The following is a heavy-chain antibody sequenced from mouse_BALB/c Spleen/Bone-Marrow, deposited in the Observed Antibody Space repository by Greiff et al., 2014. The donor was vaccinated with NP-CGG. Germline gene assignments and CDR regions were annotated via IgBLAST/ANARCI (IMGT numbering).Heavy chain of an antibody. V-gene: IGHV3-8*02. CDR1: GDSITSGY. CDR3: ARSGSSGYHYYAMDY. CDR2: ISYSSST. D-gene: IGHD3-1*01. Sequence: EVQLQQSGPSLVKPSQTLSLTCSVTGDSITSGYWNWIRKFPGNKLEYVGFISYSSSTYYNPSLKSRISITRDTSKNLYYLQLNSVTTEDSATYYCARSGSSGYHYYAMDYWGQGTSVTVSS. J-gene: IGHJ4*01.